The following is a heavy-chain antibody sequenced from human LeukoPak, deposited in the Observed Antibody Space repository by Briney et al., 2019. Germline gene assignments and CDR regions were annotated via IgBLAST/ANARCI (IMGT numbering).Heavy chain of an antibody. D-gene: IGHD1-26*01. Sequence: AASVKVSCKASGYTFSDYDINWVRQATGQGLAWMGWINPNSGNAGYAQKFQGRVTMTRNTSISTAYMELSSLRSEDTAVYYCARALAWGGSSYSYYYMDVWDKGTTVTVSS. V-gene: IGHV1-8*01. CDR3: ARALAWGGSSYSYYYMDV. CDR2: INPNSGNA. CDR1: GYTFSDYD. J-gene: IGHJ6*03.